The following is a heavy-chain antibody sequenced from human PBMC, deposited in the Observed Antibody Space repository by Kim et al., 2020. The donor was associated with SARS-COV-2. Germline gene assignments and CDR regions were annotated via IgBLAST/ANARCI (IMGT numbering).Heavy chain of an antibody. V-gene: IGHV3-23*01. CDR1: GFTFSNYA. Sequence: GGSLRLSCVASGFTFSNYAMSWVRQAPGKGLEWVSTISGRDDSTYYADSVKGRFTISRDNSKNTLYLQMNSLRAEDTAVYYCAKDKSYCSGGSCFGSWG. CDR3: AKDKSYCSGGSCFGS. D-gene: IGHD2-15*01. CDR2: ISGRDDST. J-gene: IGHJ4*03.